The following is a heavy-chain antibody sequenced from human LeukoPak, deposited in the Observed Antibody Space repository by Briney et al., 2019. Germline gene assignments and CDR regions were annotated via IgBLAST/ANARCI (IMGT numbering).Heavy chain of an antibody. D-gene: IGHD6-19*01. Sequence: SETLSLTCTVSGCTISSYYWSWIRQPAGKGLEWIGWIYTRESTNYNPTLKSRVTMSVDTSKNQYTLKVSSVTAADTAVYYCVREVKEWVNWFDPWGQGTLVTVSS. CDR2: IYTREST. CDR1: GCTISSYY. V-gene: IGHV4-4*07. CDR3: VREVKEWVNWFDP. J-gene: IGHJ5*02.